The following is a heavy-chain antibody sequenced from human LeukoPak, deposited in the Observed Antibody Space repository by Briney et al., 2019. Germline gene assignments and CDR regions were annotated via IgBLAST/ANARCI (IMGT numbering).Heavy chain of an antibody. Sequence: GGSLRLSCAASGFTFSGSALHWVRQAPGKGLVWVSRINSDGSSTSYADSVKGRFTISRDNAKNTLYLQMNSLRAEDTAVYYCARDTLDTAGFDYWGQGTLVTVSS. CDR2: INSDGSST. CDR1: GFTFSGSA. D-gene: IGHD5-18*01. V-gene: IGHV3-74*01. CDR3: ARDTLDTAGFDY. J-gene: IGHJ4*02.